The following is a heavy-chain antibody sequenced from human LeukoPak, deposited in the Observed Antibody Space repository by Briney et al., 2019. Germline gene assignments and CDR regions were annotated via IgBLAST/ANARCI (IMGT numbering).Heavy chain of an antibody. CDR1: VFTFSKDC. V-gene: IGHV3-74*01. Sequence: PGGSLRLSCAVSVFTFSKDCMLWVRQTPGQGRVWVSRIKSEGSNTSYEDSVKGRLTISRDNAQNTMYLQMNSLRAEDTALYYCARVPYYDSGSYYNVWGQGTLVTVSS. D-gene: IGHD3-10*01. CDR3: ARVPYYDSGSYYNV. J-gene: IGHJ4*02. CDR2: IKSEGSNT.